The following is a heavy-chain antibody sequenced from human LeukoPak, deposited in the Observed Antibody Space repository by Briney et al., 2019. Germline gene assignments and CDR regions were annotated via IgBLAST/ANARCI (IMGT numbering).Heavy chain of an antibody. CDR2: ISYDGSNK. D-gene: IGHD5-18*01. Sequence: GGSLRLSCAASGFTFSSYAMHWVRQAPGKGLEWVAVISYDGSNKYYADSVKGRFTISRDNSKNTLYLQMNSLRAEDTAVYYCARDRAGWIQLWLLGYWGQGTLVTVSS. V-gene: IGHV3-30-3*01. CDR1: GFTFSSYA. J-gene: IGHJ4*02. CDR3: ARDRAGWIQLWLLGY.